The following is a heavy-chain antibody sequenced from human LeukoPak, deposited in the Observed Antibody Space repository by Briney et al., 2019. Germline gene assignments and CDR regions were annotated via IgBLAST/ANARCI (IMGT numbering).Heavy chain of an antibody. CDR1: DDSISSGSYY. CDR3: ARGRYGSGYFDY. J-gene: IGHJ4*02. Sequence: SETLSLTCTVSDDSISSGSYYWSWIRQPAGKGLEWIGRIYTSGSANYNPSLKSRVTISVDTSKNQFLLKLSSVTAADTAVYYCARGRYGSGYFDYWGQGTLVTVSS. V-gene: IGHV4-61*02. D-gene: IGHD3-10*01. CDR2: IYTSGSA.